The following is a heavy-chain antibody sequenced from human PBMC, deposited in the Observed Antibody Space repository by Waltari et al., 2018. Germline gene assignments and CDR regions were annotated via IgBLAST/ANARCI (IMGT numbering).Heavy chain of an antibody. V-gene: IGHV1-8*01. Sequence: QVQLVQSGAEVKKPGSSGKVSCKASGYTFTSYDINWVRQATGKGLEGMGCINPNSCNTGQTQRFQGRVTMTKNTSISTAYMELSSLRSEDTAVYYCAAGTDGSGSRPFDYWGQGTLVTVSS. J-gene: IGHJ4*02. CDR3: AAGTDGSGSRPFDY. CDR2: INPNSCNT. CDR1: GYTFTSYD. D-gene: IGHD3-10*01.